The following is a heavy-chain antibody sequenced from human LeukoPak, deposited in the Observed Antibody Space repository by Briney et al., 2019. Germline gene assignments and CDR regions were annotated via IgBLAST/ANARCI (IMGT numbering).Heavy chain of an antibody. CDR1: GGSISSVKDY. CDR3: AKGDGEEYSSGWYKRNYFDN. J-gene: IGHJ4*02. V-gene: IGHV4-39*07. CDR2: GDYSGGT. Sequence: SETLSLTCTVSGGSISSVKDYWAWIRQPPGKGLEWIATGDYSGGTYYNPSLESRVTISADMSKNQVSLKLSSVTAADTAVYYCAKGDGEEYSSGWYKRNYFDNWGQGTRVTVSS. D-gene: IGHD6-19*01.